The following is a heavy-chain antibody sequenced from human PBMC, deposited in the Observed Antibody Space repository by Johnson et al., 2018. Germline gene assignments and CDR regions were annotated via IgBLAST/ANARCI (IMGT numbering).Heavy chain of an antibody. J-gene: IGHJ6*03. CDR3: GRDRVCSGLGYIDV. CDR2: IGTAGDT. D-gene: IGHD3-10*02. V-gene: IGHV3-13*01. CDR1: GFTFSSYD. Sequence: VQLVESGGGLVQPGGSLRLSCAASGFTFSSYDMHWVRQATGKGLEWVSAIGTAGDTYYPGAVKGRFTIPRENAKNSLYLQMNSLRAGDTAVYYCGRDRVCSGLGYIDVWGKGTTVTVSS.